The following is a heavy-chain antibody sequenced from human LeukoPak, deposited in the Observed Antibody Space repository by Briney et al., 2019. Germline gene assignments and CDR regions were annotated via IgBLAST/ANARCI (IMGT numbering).Heavy chain of an antibody. D-gene: IGHD3-10*01. CDR2: IHYGGST. CDR3: ARERSLVRGVSWFDP. CDR1: GGPISNYY. Sequence: SETLSLTCTVSGGPISNYYWSWIRQPPGKGLEWIGYIHYGGSTNYNPSLKSRVTISVDTSKNQFSLKLSSVTAADTAVYYCARERSLVRGVSWFDPWGQGTLVTVSS. V-gene: IGHV4-59*01. J-gene: IGHJ5*02.